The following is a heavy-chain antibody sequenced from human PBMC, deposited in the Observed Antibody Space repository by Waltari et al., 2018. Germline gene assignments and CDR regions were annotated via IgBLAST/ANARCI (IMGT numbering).Heavy chain of an antibody. CDR3: ARFNPYYDILTGNWFDP. D-gene: IGHD3-9*01. J-gene: IGHJ5*02. V-gene: IGHV4-59*01. CDR1: GGSLSSYY. CDR2: IYYSGST. Sequence: QVQLQESGPGLVKPSETLSLTCTVSGGSLSSYYWSWIRQPPGKGLEWIGYIYYSGSTNYNPSLKSRVTISVDTSKNQFSLKLSSVTAADTAVYYCARFNPYYDILTGNWFDPWGQGTLVTVSS.